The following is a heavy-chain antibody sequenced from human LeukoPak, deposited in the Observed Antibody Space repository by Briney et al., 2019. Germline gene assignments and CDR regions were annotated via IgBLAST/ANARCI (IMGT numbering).Heavy chain of an antibody. J-gene: IGHJ3*02. V-gene: IGHV1-69*04. CDR2: IIPILGIA. CDR1: GGTFSSYA. D-gene: IGHD3-22*01. Sequence: SVKVSCKASGGTFSSYAISWVRQAPGQGLEWMGRIIPILGIANYAQKFQGRVTITADKSTSTAYMELSSLRSEDTAVYYCARERTMIVQVRAYDIWGQGTMVTVSS. CDR3: ARERTMIVQVRAYDI.